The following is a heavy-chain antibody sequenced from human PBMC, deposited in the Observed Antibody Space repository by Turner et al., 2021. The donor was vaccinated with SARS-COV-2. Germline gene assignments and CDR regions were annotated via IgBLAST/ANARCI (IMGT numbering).Heavy chain of an antibody. Sequence: SKTRTVSGGSISSSSYYWGWIRQPPGKGLEWIGNIYYSGITYYNPSLKSRVTISVDTSKNQFSLKLSSVTAADTAVYYWSRLMRTAIDYYGMDVWGQGTTVTVSS. CDR1: GGSISSSSYY. CDR3: SRLMRTAIDYYGMDV. V-gene: IGHV4-39*01. CDR2: IYYSGIT. J-gene: IGHJ6*02. D-gene: IGHD2-2*02.